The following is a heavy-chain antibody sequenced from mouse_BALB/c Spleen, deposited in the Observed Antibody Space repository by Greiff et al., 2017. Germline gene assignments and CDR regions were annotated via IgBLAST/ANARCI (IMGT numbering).Heavy chain of an antibody. V-gene: IGHV5-6-4*01. CDR2: ISSGGSYT. CDR3: TRAFTTATAMDY. Sequence: EVQLVESGGGLVQPGESLKLSCESNEYEFPSHDMSWVRQTPEKRLEWVATISSGGSYTYYPDSVKGRFTISRDNAKNTLYLQMSSLKSEDTAMYYCTRAFTTATAMDYWGQGTSVTVSS. D-gene: IGHD1-2*01. J-gene: IGHJ4*01. CDR1: EYEFPSHD.